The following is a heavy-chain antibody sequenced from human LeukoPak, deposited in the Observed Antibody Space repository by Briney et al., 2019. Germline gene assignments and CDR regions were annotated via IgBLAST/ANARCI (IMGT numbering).Heavy chain of an antibody. J-gene: IGHJ3*02. CDR3: ARPRAAAGTAGTGTAFDI. V-gene: IGHV4-59*12. D-gene: IGHD6-13*01. CDR1: GGSINSYY. Sequence: SETLSLTCTVSGGSINSYYWSWIRQPPGKGLEWIGYIYYSGTTIYNSSLKSRVTISVDTSKNQFSLKLSSVTAADTAVYYCARPRAAAGTAGTGTAFDIWGQGTMVTVSS. CDR2: IYYSGTT.